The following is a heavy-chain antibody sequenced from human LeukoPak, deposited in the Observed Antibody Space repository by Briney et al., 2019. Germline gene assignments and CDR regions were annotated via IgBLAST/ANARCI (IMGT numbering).Heavy chain of an antibody. CDR1: GFTVSSNY. D-gene: IGHD6-19*01. V-gene: IGHV3-53*01. J-gene: IGHJ4*02. CDR2: IYSGGST. CDR3: AKGKDSVAGATNDF. Sequence: GGSLRLSCAASGFTVSSNYMSWVRQSPGEGLEWVSVIYSGGSTYYADSVKGRFTISRDNSKNTLYLQMNSLRAEDTAVDYCAKGKDSVAGATNDFWGQGTLVTVSS.